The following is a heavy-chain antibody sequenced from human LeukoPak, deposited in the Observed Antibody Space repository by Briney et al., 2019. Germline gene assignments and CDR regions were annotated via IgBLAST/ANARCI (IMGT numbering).Heavy chain of an antibody. CDR1: GGSISSSSYY. Sequence: PSETLSLTCTVSGGSISSSSYYWGWIRQPPGKGLEWIGSIYYSGSTYYNPSLKSRVTISVDTSKNQFSLKLSSVTAADTAVYYCARDVRYFDWLLSLFDPWGQGTLVTVSS. J-gene: IGHJ5*02. D-gene: IGHD3-9*01. CDR2: IYYSGST. V-gene: IGHV4-39*07. CDR3: ARDVRYFDWLLSLFDP.